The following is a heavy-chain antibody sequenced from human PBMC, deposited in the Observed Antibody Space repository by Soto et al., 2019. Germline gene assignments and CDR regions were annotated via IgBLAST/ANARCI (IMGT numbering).Heavy chain of an antibody. Sequence: PGGSLRLSCAASGFTFSSYWMRWVRQAPGKGLVWVSRINSDGGSTSYADSVKGRFTISRDNAKNTLYLQMNSLSAEDTAVYYCAKGRSSWYEDWGQGTLVTVSS. CDR1: GFTFSSYW. CDR2: INSDGGST. J-gene: IGHJ4*02. D-gene: IGHD6-13*01. CDR3: AKGRSSWYED. V-gene: IGHV3-74*01.